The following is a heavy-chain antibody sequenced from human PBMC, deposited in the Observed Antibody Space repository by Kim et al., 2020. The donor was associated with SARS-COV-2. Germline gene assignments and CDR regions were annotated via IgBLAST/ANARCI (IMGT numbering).Heavy chain of an antibody. V-gene: IGHV7-4-1*02. CDR1: GYTFTSYD. CDR3: ARGDGVWKWLDV. CDR2: INTNSGNT. J-gene: IGHJ6*01. Sequence: ASVKVSCKASGYTFTSYDMNWVRQAPGQGLEWMGWINTNSGNTTYAQGFRGRVTISMDTSVNTAYMHITSLRAEDTAVYYCARGDGVWKWLDV. D-gene: IGHD1-1*01.